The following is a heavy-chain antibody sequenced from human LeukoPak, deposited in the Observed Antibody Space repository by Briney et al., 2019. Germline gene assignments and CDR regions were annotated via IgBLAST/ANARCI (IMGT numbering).Heavy chain of an antibody. CDR1: GGSISSYY. CDR3: ARDPSIQQGMDV. D-gene: IGHD6-6*01. Sequence: SETLSLTCTVSGGSISSYYWSWIRQPPGKGLEWIGYIYYSGSTNYNPSLKSRVTISVDTSKNQFSLKLSSVTAADTAVYYCARDPSIQQGMDVWGQGTTVTVSS. J-gene: IGHJ6*02. CDR2: IYYSGST. V-gene: IGHV4-59*01.